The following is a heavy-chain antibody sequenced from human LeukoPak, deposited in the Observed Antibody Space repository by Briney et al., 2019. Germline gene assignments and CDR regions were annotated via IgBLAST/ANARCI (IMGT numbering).Heavy chain of an antibody. CDR2: INPAGGAT. J-gene: IGHJ4*02. CDR1: GYTFTIYH. CDR3: ARIRGPPPY. Sequence: ASVKVSCTASGYTFTIYHLHWVRQVPGQGPEWMAIINPAGGATNYAQRFQGRVTVTRDTSTSTVYMELSSLRSEDTAVYYCARIRGPPPYWGQGTLVTVSS. D-gene: IGHD2-15*01. V-gene: IGHV1-46*01.